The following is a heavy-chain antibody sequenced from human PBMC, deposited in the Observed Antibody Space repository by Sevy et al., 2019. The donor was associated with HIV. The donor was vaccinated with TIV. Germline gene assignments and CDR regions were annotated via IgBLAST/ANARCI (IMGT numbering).Heavy chain of an antibody. V-gene: IGHV3-30*02. Sequence: GGSLRLSCAASGFTFSSYGMHWVRQAPGKGLEWVAFIRYDGSNKYYADSVKGRFTISRDNSKNTLYLQMNSLRAEDTAVYYCAKVIVVVPAAIPKHLGNAFDIWGQGTMVTVSS. CDR1: GFTFSSYG. D-gene: IGHD2-2*02. CDR2: IRYDGSNK. J-gene: IGHJ3*02. CDR3: AKVIVVVPAAIPKHLGNAFDI.